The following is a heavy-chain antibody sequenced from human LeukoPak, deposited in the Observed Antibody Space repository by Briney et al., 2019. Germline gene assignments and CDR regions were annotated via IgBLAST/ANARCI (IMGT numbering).Heavy chain of an antibody. Sequence: GGSLRLSCAASGFTLNRYWMSWVRQAPGKGLEWLANINEDGGERHYVDSVKGRFTISRDNAKNSLYLQMNSLGAEDTAVYYCARGGNLENWGGGTLVTVSS. V-gene: IGHV3-7*01. J-gene: IGHJ4*02. D-gene: IGHD1-14*01. CDR2: INEDGGER. CDR3: ARGGNLEN. CDR1: GFTLNRYW.